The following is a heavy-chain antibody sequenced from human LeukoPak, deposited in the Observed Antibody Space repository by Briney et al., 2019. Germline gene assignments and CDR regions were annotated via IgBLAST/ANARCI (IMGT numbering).Heavy chain of an antibody. J-gene: IGHJ3*02. CDR1: GGSFSGYY. Sequence: PSETLSLTCAVYGGSFSGYYWSWIRHPPGKGLEWIGEINHSGSTNYNPSLKSRVTISVDTSKNQFSLKLSSVTAADTAVYYCARGLLDGTDAFDIWGQGTMVTVSS. CDR2: INHSGST. CDR3: ARGLLDGTDAFDI. V-gene: IGHV4-34*01. D-gene: IGHD1-1*01.